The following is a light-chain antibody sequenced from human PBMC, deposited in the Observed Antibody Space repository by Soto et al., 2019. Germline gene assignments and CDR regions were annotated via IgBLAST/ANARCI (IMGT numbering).Light chain of an antibody. Sequence: EIVLTQSPATLSLSPGERATLSCRASQSVSSYLDWYQQKPGQAPRLLIYYASNRATGVPARFSGSGSGTDFTLTISSLEPEDFAVYYCQQHNQWPITFGQGTRLEIK. CDR3: QQHNQWPIT. J-gene: IGKJ5*01. CDR2: YAS. V-gene: IGKV3-11*01. CDR1: QSVSSY.